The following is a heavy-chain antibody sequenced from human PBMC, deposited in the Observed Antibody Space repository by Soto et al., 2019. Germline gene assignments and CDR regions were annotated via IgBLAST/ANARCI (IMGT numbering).Heavy chain of an antibody. CDR1: GGTFSSYA. Sequence: ASVKVSCKASGGTFSSYAISWVRQAPGQGLEWMGGIIPIFGTANYAQKFQGRVTITADESTSTAYMELSSLRSEDTAVYYCASWKEPYYYYGMDVWGQGTTVTVSS. V-gene: IGHV1-69*13. CDR3: ASWKEPYYYYGMDV. D-gene: IGHD1-1*01. CDR2: IIPIFGTA. J-gene: IGHJ6*02.